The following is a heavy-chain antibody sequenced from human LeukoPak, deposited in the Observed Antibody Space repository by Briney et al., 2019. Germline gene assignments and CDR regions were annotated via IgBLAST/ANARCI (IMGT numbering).Heavy chain of an antibody. J-gene: IGHJ4*02. CDR2: ISVSGSTR. CDR1: GFSFSTYE. CDR3: ARARSTSSWYHFDY. D-gene: IGHD6-13*01. V-gene: IGHV3-48*03. Sequence: GGSLRLSCAASGFSFSTYEINRVRQAPGKGLEWVSYISVSGSTRYYVDSVKGRFTISRDNAKNSVYLQMNSLRAEDTAVYYCARARSTSSWYHFDYWGQGTLVTVSS.